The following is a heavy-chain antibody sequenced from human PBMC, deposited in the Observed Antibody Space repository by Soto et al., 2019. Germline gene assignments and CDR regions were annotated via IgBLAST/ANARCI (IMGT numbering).Heavy chain of an antibody. V-gene: IGHV1-69*13. CDR1: GGTFSSYA. Sequence: ASVKVSCKASGGTFSSYAISWVRQAPGQGLEWMGGIIPIFGTANYAQKFQGRVTITADESTSTAYMELSSLRSEDTAVYYCARTPYRYYGSGSYYSYYYYYGMDVWGAGTTVTVFS. J-gene: IGHJ6*04. D-gene: IGHD3-10*01. CDR2: IIPIFGTA. CDR3: ARTPYRYYGSGSYYSYYYYYGMDV.